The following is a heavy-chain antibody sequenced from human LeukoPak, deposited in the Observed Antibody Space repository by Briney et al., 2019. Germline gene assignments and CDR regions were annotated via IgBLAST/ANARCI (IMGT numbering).Heavy chain of an antibody. CDR3: ARVIAAAGKINWFDP. J-gene: IGHJ5*02. CDR2: IYYSGST. V-gene: IGHV4-39*07. Sequence: SETLSLTCTVSGDSISSSSYYWGWIRQPPGKGLEWIGSIYYSGSTYYNPSLKSRVTMSVDTSKNQFSLKLSSVTAADTAVYYCARVIAAAGKINWFDPWGQGTLVTVSS. CDR1: GDSISSSSYY. D-gene: IGHD6-13*01.